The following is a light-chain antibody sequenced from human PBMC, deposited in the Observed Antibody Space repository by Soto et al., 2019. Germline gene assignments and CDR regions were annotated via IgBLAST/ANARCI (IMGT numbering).Light chain of an antibody. J-gene: IGKJ3*01. V-gene: IGKV1-33*01. CDR3: QQYDNLPSWT. CDR1: QDISNY. CDR2: DAS. Sequence: DIQMTQSPSSLSASVGDRVTITCQASQDISNYLNWYQQKPGKAPKLLIYDASNLETGVPSRFSGSGSGTDFTFTSSSLQPEDIATYYCQQYDNLPSWTFGPGTKVDIK.